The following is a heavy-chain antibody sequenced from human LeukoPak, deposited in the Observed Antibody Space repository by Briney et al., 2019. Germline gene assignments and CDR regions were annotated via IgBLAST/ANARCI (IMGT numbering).Heavy chain of an antibody. V-gene: IGHV3-23*01. CDR2: ISGSGIST. CDR3: ATAIYYDILTAFHHEADY. J-gene: IGHJ4*02. D-gene: IGHD3-9*01. Sequence: GGSLRLSCTASGFNFSNYAMSWVRQAPGKGLEWVSAISGSGISTYYAESLKPRFTISRDNSKNPVYLQMNSLRAEDTAPYYCATAIYYDILTAFHHEADYWGQGTQVTASS. CDR1: GFNFSNYA.